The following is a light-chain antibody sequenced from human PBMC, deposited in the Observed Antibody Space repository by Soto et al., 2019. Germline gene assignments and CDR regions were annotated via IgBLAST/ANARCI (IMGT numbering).Light chain of an antibody. CDR2: AAS. V-gene: IGKV1-27*01. Sequence: IQMTQSPYSLSASVRDRVTITCRASQGISNYLAWYHQKPGKVPKLLIYAASTLQSGVPSRFSGSGSGTDFTLTISSLQPEDVATYYCQKYESAPWTFGQGTKVDIK. J-gene: IGKJ1*01. CDR1: QGISNY. CDR3: QKYESAPWT.